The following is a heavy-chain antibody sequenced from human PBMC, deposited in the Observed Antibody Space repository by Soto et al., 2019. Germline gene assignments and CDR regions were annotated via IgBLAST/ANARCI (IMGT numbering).Heavy chain of an antibody. Sequence: EVQLVESGGGLVQPGGSLRLSCAASGFTFSSYAMNWVRQAPGKGLEWVSYISRSSSTTFYADSVKGRFTISIDNAKNSLYQPMHRLRDEYTAVYYGASVAGATLADHWGAGTLVSVST. D-gene: IGHD1-26*01. CDR2: ISRSSSTT. V-gene: IGHV3-48*02. CDR1: GFTFSSYA. J-gene: IGHJ4*02. CDR3: ASVAGATLADH.